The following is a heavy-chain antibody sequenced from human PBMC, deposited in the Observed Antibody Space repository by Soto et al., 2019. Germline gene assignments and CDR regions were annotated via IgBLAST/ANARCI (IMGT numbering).Heavy chain of an antibody. Sequence: SETLSLTCTVSGGSISSYYWSWIRQPPGKGLEWIGYIYYSGSTNYNPSLKSRVTISVDTSKNQFSLSLSSMTAADKAVYYCARGGGYDSFDFWGQGIQVTVSS. CDR3: ARGGGYDSFDF. J-gene: IGHJ4*02. D-gene: IGHD2-15*01. CDR1: GGSISSYY. CDR2: IYYSGST. V-gene: IGHV4-59*12.